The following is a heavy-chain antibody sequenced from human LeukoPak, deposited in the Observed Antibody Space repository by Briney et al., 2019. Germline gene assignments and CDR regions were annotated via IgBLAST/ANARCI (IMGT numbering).Heavy chain of an antibody. CDR2: ISGSGGST. V-gene: IGHV3-23*01. CDR3: ARVKEAYSYGNYYFDY. CDR1: GFTFSSYG. Sequence: PGGSLRLSCAASGFTFSSYGMSWVRQAPGKGLEWVSAISGSGGSTYYADSVKGRFTISRDNAKDSLFLQMNSLRAEDTAVYYCARVKEAYSYGNYYFDYWGQGTLVTVSS. D-gene: IGHD5-18*01. J-gene: IGHJ4*02.